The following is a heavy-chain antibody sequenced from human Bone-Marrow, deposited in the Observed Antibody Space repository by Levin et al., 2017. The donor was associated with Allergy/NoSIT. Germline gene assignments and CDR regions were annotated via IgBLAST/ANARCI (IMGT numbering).Heavy chain of an antibody. CDR1: GFTVSNNY. CDR3: TRDASPIAVAGGNI. D-gene: IGHD6-19*01. V-gene: IGHV3-53*01. Sequence: HSGGSLRLSCAVSGFTVSNNYMNWVRQAPGKGLEWVSLIYSRGTTNYADSVKGRFTISRDSSKNILYLQMNSLRVEDTAVYYCTRDASPIAVAGGNIWGQGTMVTVSS. J-gene: IGHJ3*02. CDR2: IYSRGTT.